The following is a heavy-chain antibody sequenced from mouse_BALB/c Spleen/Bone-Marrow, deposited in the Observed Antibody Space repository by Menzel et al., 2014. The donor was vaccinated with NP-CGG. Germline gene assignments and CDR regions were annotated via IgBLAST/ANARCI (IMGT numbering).Heavy chain of an antibody. CDR2: INPGSGGT. CDR3: ARCLTGTSAMDY. Sequence: QVQLQQSGAELVRPGTSVKVSCKASGYAFTNYLIEWVKQRPGQGLEWIGVINPGSGGTNYNEKFKVKATLTADKSSSTDDMQLSSLTSDDSAVYFCARCLTGTSAMDYWGQGTSVTVSS. V-gene: IGHV1-54*01. CDR1: GYAFTNYL. D-gene: IGHD4-1*01. J-gene: IGHJ4*01.